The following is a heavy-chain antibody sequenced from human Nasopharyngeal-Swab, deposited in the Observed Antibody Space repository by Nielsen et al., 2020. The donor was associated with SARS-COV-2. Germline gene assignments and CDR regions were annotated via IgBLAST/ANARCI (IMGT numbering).Heavy chain of an antibody. CDR3: AKDLKPMYYDFWSGYYTDYYYYMDV. V-gene: IGHV3-23*01. D-gene: IGHD3-3*01. CDR2: ISGSGGST. J-gene: IGHJ6*03. Sequence: VRQAPGKGLEWVSAISGSGGSTYYADSVKGRFTISRDNSKNTLYLQMNGLRAEDTAVYYCAKDLKPMYYDFWSGYYTDYYYYMDVWGKGTTVTVSS.